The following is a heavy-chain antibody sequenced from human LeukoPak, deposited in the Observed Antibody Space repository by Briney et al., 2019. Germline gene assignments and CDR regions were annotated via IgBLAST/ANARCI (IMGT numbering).Heavy chain of an antibody. CDR2: ISAYNGNT. D-gene: IGHD6-13*01. V-gene: IGHV1-18*03. CDR3: ARGDSSSPFDY. Sequence: ASVKVSCKASGYTFTSYGISWVRQAPGQGLEWMGWISAYNGNTNYAQKLQGRVTMTTDTSASTAYMELSSLRSEDMAVYYCARGDSSSPFDYWGQGTLVTVSS. J-gene: IGHJ4*02. CDR1: GYTFTSYG.